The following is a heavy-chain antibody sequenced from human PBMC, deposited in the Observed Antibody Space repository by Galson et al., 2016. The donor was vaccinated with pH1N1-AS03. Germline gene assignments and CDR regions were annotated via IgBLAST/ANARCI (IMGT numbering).Heavy chain of an antibody. V-gene: IGHV3-23*01. CDR1: GFTFSSYA. Sequence: SLRLSCAASGFTFSSYAMSWVRQSPGKGLEWVSALSGGGVSTYYADSVKGRFTISRDNSKNTLYLQMNSLRAEDTAIYYCAKDEGDGYCSGGSCYKYFDYWGQGTLVTVSS. D-gene: IGHD2-15*01. CDR3: AKDEGDGYCSGGSCYKYFDY. J-gene: IGHJ4*02. CDR2: LSGGGVST.